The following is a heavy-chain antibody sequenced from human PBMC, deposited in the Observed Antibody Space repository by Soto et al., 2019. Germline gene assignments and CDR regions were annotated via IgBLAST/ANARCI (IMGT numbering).Heavy chain of an antibody. CDR2: IYYSGST. CDR1: GGSVSSGSYY. V-gene: IGHV4-61*01. Sequence: SETLSLTCTVSGGSVSSGSYYWSWIRQPPGKGLEWIGYIYYSGSTNYNPSLKSRVTISVDTSKNQFSLKLSSVTAADTAVYYCARNYYGSGSYYTPKKRPIDYWGQGTLVTVSS. CDR3: ARNYYGSGSYYTPKKRPIDY. D-gene: IGHD3-10*01. J-gene: IGHJ4*02.